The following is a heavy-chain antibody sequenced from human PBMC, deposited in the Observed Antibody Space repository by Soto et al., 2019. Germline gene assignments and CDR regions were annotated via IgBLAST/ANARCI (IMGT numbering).Heavy chain of an antibody. CDR3: AREDVKNIVVVPAVAIDY. V-gene: IGHV1-3*01. D-gene: IGHD2-2*01. CDR1: GYTFTSYA. J-gene: IGHJ4*02. Sequence: ASVKVSCKASGYTFTSYAMHWVRQAPGQRLEWMGWINAGNGNTKYSQKFQGRVTITRDTSASTAYMELSSLRSEDTAVYYCAREDVKNIVVVPAVAIDYWGKGTLVTVSS. CDR2: INAGNGNT.